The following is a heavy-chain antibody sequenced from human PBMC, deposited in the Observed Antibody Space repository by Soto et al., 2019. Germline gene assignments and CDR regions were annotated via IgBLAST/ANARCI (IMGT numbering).Heavy chain of an antibody. CDR3: AKDTAGGYEGGVDY. J-gene: IGHJ4*02. CDR2: ISWNSGSI. Sequence: EVQLVESGGGLVQPGRSLRLSCAASGFTFDDYAMHWVRQAPGKGLEWVSGISWNSGSIGYADSVKGRFTISRDNXXNSLYLQMNSLRAEDTALYYCAKDTAGGYEGGVDYWGQGTLVTVSS. D-gene: IGHD5-12*01. CDR1: GFTFDDYA. V-gene: IGHV3-9*01.